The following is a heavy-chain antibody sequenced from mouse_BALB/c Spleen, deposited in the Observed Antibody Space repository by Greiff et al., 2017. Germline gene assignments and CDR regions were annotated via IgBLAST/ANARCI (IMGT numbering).Heavy chain of an antibody. J-gene: IGHJ4*01. CDR3: ARRKGYDDPLYAMDY. Sequence: EVQGVESGGGLVQPGGSRKLSCAASGFTFSSFGMHWVRQAPEKGLEWVAYISSGSSTIYYADTVKGRFTISRDNPKNTLFLQMTSLRSEDTAMYYCARRKGYDDPLYAMDYWGQGTSVTVSS. V-gene: IGHV5-17*02. D-gene: IGHD2-2*01. CDR1: GFTFSSFG. CDR2: ISSGSSTI.